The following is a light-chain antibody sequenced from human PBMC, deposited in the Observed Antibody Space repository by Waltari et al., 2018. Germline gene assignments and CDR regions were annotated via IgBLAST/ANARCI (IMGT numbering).Light chain of an antibody. CDR1: SRHSSYSSYS. CDR2: LNSDGSH. CDR3: QTWGAGFQI. V-gene: IGLV4-69*01. Sequence: QLVLTQSPPASASLEASATITCTLSSRHSSYSSYSLSWHQQQPGKGPRFLMKLNSDGSHKRGDGIPDRFSGSSSGAERYLTISSLQSADEADYYCQTWGAGFQIFGGGTKLAVL. J-gene: IGLJ2*01.